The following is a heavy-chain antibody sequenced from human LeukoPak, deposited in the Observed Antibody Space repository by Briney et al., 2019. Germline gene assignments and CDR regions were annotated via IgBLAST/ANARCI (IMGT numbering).Heavy chain of an antibody. CDR2: IYTSGST. D-gene: IGHD3-3*01. V-gene: IGHV4-4*07. J-gene: IGHJ5*02. CDR1: GFSISSYY. Sequence: PSETLCLTCTASGFSISSYYWSWIRQPAGKGLEWIGRIYTSGSTNYNPSLKSRVTMSVDTSKNQFSLKLSSVTAADTAVYYCARGNDFWSGYYSRGWFDPWGQGTLVTVSS. CDR3: ARGNDFWSGYYSRGWFDP.